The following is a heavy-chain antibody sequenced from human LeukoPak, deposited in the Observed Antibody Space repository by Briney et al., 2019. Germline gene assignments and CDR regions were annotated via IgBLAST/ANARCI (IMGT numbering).Heavy chain of an antibody. J-gene: IGHJ4*02. V-gene: IGHV4-4*07. CDR2: IYTSGST. D-gene: IGHD3-16*01. CDR3: ARVGDYALKD. CDR1: GGSINNYY. Sequence: SETLSLTCTVSGGSINNYYWSWIRQPAGKGLEWIGRIYTSGSTNYNPSLKSRVTMSVDTSKNQCTLKLSSVTAADTAVYYCARVGDYALKDWGQGTPVTVSS.